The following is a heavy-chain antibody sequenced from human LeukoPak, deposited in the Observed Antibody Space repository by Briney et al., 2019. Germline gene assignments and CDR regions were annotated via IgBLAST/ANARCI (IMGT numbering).Heavy chain of an antibody. CDR3: ARGRVRGVIKGSPYYYGMDV. D-gene: IGHD3-10*01. Sequence: SETLSLTCAVYGGPFSGYYWSWIRQPPGKGLEWIGEINHTGSTNYNPSLKSRVTISVDTSKNQFSLKLSSVTAADTAVYYCARGRVRGVIKGSPYYYGMDVWGQGTTVTVSS. V-gene: IGHV4-34*01. J-gene: IGHJ6*02. CDR2: INHTGST. CDR1: GGPFSGYY.